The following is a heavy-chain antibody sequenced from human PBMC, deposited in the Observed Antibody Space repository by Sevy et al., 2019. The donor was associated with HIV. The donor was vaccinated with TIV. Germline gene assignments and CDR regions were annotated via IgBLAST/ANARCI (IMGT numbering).Heavy chain of an antibody. D-gene: IGHD1-26*01. J-gene: IGHJ4*01. V-gene: IGHV3-30-3*01. CDR3: ARDGGYSIKWYPLY. CDR1: GFAFSTHA. Sequence: GGSLRLSCAASGFAFSTHAMHWVRQAPGKGLEWVAVISYEGTRTFYAASVEGRFTISRENSKNKLSLQINSLKPEDTAVYYCARDGGYSIKWYPLYWGHGTLVTVSS. CDR2: ISYEGTRT.